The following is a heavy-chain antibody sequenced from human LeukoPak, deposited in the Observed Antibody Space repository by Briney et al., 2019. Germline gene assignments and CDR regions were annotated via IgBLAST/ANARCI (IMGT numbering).Heavy chain of an antibody. CDR3: ARQGRDGYTRGLSYYYYGMDV. CDR2: IYYSGST. V-gene: IGHV4-39*01. Sequence: SETLSLTCTVSGGSISSSSFYWGWIRQPPGKGLEWIGCIYYSGSTYYNPYRKSRVTISVDTSKNQFSVKLSSVTAADTAVYYCARQGRDGYTRGLSYYYYGMDVWGQGNTVTVSS. J-gene: IGHJ6*01. CDR1: GGSISSSSFY. D-gene: IGHD5-24*01.